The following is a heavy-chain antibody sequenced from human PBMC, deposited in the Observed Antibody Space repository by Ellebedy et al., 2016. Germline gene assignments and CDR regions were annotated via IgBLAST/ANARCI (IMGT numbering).Heavy chain of an antibody. D-gene: IGHD5-24*01. CDR3: AKDGLLREGYNTFDY. V-gene: IGHV3-23*01. Sequence: GGSLRLSCAGSGFTFSSYAMSWVRQAPGKGLEWVSAISGSGGSTYYADSVKGRFTISRDNSKNTLYLQMNSLRAEDTAVYYCAKDGLLREGYNTFDYWGQGTLVTVSS. J-gene: IGHJ4*02. CDR2: ISGSGGST. CDR1: GFTFSSYA.